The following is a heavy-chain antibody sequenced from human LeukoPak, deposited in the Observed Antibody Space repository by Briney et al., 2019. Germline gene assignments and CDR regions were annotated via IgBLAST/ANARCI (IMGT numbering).Heavy chain of an antibody. CDR3: ARAAGDYGDYEGGGIDY. D-gene: IGHD4-17*01. CDR2: IYYSGST. J-gene: IGHJ4*02. CDR1: GGSISSYY. V-gene: IGHV4-59*08. Sequence: SETLSLTCTVSGGSISSYYWSWIRQPPGKGLEWIGYIYYSGSTNYNPSLKSRVTISVDTSKNQFSLKLSSVTAADTAVYYCARAAGDYGDYEGGGIDYWGQGTLVTVSS.